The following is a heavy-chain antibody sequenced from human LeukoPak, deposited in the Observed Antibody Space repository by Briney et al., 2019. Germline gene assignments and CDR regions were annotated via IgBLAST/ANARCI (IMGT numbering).Heavy chain of an antibody. CDR1: GGSISNSYYY. CDR3: ARGYSSSWLPKHNNVLKTLDY. J-gene: IGHJ4*02. Sequence: PSETLSLTCTVSGGSISNSYYYWGWIRQPPGKGLEWIGEINHSGSTNYNPSLKSRVTISVDTSKNQFSLKLSSVTAADTAVYYCARGYSSSWLPKHNNVLKTLDYWGQGTLVTVSS. D-gene: IGHD6-13*01. V-gene: IGHV4-39*07. CDR2: INHSGST.